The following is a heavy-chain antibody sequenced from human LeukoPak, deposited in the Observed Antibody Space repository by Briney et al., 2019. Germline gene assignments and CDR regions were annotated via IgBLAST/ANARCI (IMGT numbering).Heavy chain of an antibody. J-gene: IGHJ4*02. D-gene: IGHD2-15*01. CDR2: LTNNGANT. CDR1: GFTFSSYA. CDR3: AKGTLGSCIGPRCYPLDS. V-gene: IGHV3-23*01. Sequence: GGSLRLSCAASGFTFSSYAMNWVRQAAEKGLEWISILTNNGANTWYADSVKGRFTISRDNSKNTLYLQMNRLRAEDTAIYYCAKGTLGSCIGPRCYPLDSWRQRTQVTVSS.